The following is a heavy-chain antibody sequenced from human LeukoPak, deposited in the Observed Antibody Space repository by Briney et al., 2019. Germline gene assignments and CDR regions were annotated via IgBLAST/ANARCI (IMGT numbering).Heavy chain of an antibody. Sequence: PGGSLRLSCAASGFTSSSYAMHWVRQAPGKGLEWVAVISYDGSNKYYADSVKGRFTISRDNSKNTLYLQMNSLRAEDAAVYYCARLHYSSGYLPPYYYYGMDVWGQGTTVTVSS. J-gene: IGHJ6*02. CDR2: ISYDGSNK. D-gene: IGHD3-22*01. CDR3: ARLHYSSGYLPPYYYYGMDV. V-gene: IGHV3-30-3*01. CDR1: GFTSSSYA.